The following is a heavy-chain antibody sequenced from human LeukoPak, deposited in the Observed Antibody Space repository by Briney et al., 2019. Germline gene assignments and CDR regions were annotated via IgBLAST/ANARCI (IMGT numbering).Heavy chain of an antibody. CDR3: AKGGGYNEFDY. J-gene: IGHJ4*02. CDR2: ISYDGSNK. D-gene: IGHD5-24*01. CDR1: GFTFSSYA. V-gene: IGHV3-30-3*01. Sequence: PGGSLRLSCAASGFTFSSYAMHWVRQAPGKGLEWVAVISYDGSNKYYADSVKGRFTISRDNSKNTLYLQMNSLRAEDTAVYYCAKGGGYNEFDYWGQGTLVTVSS.